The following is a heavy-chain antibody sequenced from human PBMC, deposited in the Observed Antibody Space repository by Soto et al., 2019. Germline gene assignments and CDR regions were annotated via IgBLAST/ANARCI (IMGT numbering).Heavy chain of an antibody. CDR3: AREDTRSYGSGSYLNYYYYGMDV. D-gene: IGHD3-10*01. V-gene: IGHV3-7*03. CDR2: IKQDGSEK. Sequence: GGSLRLSCAASGFTFSSYWMSWVRQAPGKGLEWVANIKQDGSEKYYVDSVKGRFTISRDNAKNSLYLQMNSLRAEDTAVYYCAREDTRSYGSGSYLNYYYYGMDVWGQGTTVTVSS. CDR1: GFTFSSYW. J-gene: IGHJ6*02.